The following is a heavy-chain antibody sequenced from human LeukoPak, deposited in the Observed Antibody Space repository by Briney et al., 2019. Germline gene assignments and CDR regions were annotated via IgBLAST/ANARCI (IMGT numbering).Heavy chain of an antibody. CDR1: GFTFPNTW. J-gene: IGHJ5*02. Sequence: PGGSLRLSCAAPGFTFPNTWMSWVRQAPGKGLEWVGRIKSKTDGGTADYAAPGKGRFTISRDDSKNTMYLQMNSLKAEDTAVYYCITWRWFDPWGQGTLVTVSS. V-gene: IGHV3-15*01. CDR2: IKSKTDGGTA. CDR3: ITWRWFDP.